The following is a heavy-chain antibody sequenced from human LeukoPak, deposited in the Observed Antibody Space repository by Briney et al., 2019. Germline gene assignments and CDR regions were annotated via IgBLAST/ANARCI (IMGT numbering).Heavy chain of an antibody. CDR2: SDPEDGER. V-gene: IGHV1-24*01. Sequence: GASVKVSCKVSGKTLSDLSIHWLRQPPGKGLEWLGGSDPEDGERIYAQMFQGRVTMTEDTSIDTAYMELSSPRSEDTAVYYCVTGFTTMAVDYFDYWGQGTLVTVSP. J-gene: IGHJ4*02. D-gene: IGHD5-18*01. CDR3: VTGFTTMAVDYFDY. CDR1: GKTLSDLS.